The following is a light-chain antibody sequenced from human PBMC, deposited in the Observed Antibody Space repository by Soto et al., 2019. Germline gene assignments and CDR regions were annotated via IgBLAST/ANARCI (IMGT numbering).Light chain of an antibody. J-gene: IGKJ3*01. V-gene: IGKV3-15*01. CDR3: LHYNSWPPGLFT. CDR1: QSISSN. CDR2: GAS. Sequence: DMAMTQSPATLSVSPGERATLSCRASQSISSNLAWYQQKPGQSPRLLIYGASTRATGVPARFSGSGSGTEFTHTISSLQSEDFAVYYCLHYNSWPPGLFTCGPATRVDIK.